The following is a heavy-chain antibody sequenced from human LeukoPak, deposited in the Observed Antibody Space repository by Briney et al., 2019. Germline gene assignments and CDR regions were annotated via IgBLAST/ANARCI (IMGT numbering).Heavy chain of an antibody. D-gene: IGHD5-12*01. CDR3: ARSPPSTGYDRFDT. Sequence: ASVNVSCKASGYMFNIYGISWVRQAPGQGLEWMGWISAFNGNTNYARNFQDRVTMTTDTSTSTAYMELTSLRSDDTAVYYCARSPPSTGYDRFDTWGQGTLVTVSS. CDR2: ISAFNGNT. CDR1: GYMFNIYG. J-gene: IGHJ4*02. V-gene: IGHV1-18*01.